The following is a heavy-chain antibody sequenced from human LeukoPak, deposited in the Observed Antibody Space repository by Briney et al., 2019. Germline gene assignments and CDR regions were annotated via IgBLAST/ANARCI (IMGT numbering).Heavy chain of an antibody. CDR1: GGTFSSYA. V-gene: IGHV1-69*04. CDR2: IIPILGIA. J-gene: IGHJ4*02. CDR3: ARSDHSSYYDSSGYNY. Sequence: GASAKVSCKASGGTFSSYAITWVRQAPGQGLEWVGRIIPILGIANYAQKFQGRVTITADKSTSTAYMELSSLRPEDTAVYYCARSDHSSYYDSSGYNYWGQGTLVTVSS. D-gene: IGHD3-22*01.